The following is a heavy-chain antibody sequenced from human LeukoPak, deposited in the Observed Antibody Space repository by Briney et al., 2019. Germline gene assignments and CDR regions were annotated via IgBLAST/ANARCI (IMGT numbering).Heavy chain of an antibody. J-gene: IGHJ5*02. Sequence: SSETLSLTCTVSGGSISSGSYYWSWLRQPAGKGLGWIGRIYTSGSTNYNPSLKSRVTMSVDTSKNQFSLKLSSVTAADTAVYYCARLWFGEEYGNWFDPWGQGTLVTVSS. CDR1: GGSISSGSYY. D-gene: IGHD3-10*01. V-gene: IGHV4-61*02. CDR2: IYTSGST. CDR3: ARLWFGEEYGNWFDP.